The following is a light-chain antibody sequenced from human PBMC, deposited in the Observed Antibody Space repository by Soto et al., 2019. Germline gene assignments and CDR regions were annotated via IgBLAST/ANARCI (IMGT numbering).Light chain of an antibody. CDR3: QQRSNWPST. Sequence: EIVLTQSPATLSLSPGERAALSCRASQSVSSYLAWYQQNPGQAPRLLIYDASKMATGIPARFSGSGSGTDFTLTISSLEPADFAVYYCQQRSNWPSTFGGGTKVEIK. CDR1: QSVSSY. CDR2: DAS. V-gene: IGKV3-11*01. J-gene: IGKJ4*01.